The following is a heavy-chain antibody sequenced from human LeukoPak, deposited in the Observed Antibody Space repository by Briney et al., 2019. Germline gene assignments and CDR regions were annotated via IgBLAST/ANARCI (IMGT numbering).Heavy chain of an antibody. V-gene: IGHV3-7*03. CDR3: ARVTIMVRGVIITSWFGP. Sequence: GGSLLLSCAASGFTFSSYWMSWVRPAPGKGVEGVANIKQDGSEKYYVDSVKGRFTISRDNAKNSLYLQMNSLRAEDTAVYYCARVTIMVRGVIITSWFGPWGQGTLVTVSS. CDR1: GFTFSSYW. J-gene: IGHJ5*02. CDR2: IKQDGSEK. D-gene: IGHD3-10*01.